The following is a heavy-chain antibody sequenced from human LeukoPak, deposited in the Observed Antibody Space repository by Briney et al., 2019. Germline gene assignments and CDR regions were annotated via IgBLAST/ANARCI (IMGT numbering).Heavy chain of an antibody. CDR2: ISYDGSNK. CDR3: ARDLGILPDY. V-gene: IGHV3-30-3*01. J-gene: IGHJ4*02. D-gene: IGHD5-18*01. CDR1: GFTFSSYA. Sequence: PGGSLRLSCAASGFTFSSYAMHWVRQAPGKGLEWVAVISYDGSNKYYADSVKGRFTISRDNSKNTLYLQMNSLRAEDTAVYYCARDLGILPDYWGQGTLVTVSS.